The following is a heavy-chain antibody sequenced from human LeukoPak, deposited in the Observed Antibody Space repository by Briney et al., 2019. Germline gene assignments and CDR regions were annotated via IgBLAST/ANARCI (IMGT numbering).Heavy chain of an antibody. CDR1: GGSISSGGYY. Sequence: SETLSLTCTVSGGSISSGGYYWSWIRQLPGKGLEWIGYIYYSGSTYYNPSLKSRVTISVDTSKNQLSLKLSSVTAADTAVYYCARGKLHPGLLRFLEWSPYYYYYGMDVWGQGTTVTVSS. D-gene: IGHD3-3*01. CDR3: ARGKLHPGLLRFLEWSPYYYYYGMDV. CDR2: IYYSGST. V-gene: IGHV4-31*03. J-gene: IGHJ6*02.